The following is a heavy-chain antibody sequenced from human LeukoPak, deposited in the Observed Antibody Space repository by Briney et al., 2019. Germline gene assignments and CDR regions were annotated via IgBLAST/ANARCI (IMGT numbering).Heavy chain of an antibody. Sequence: PGGSLRLSCAASGFTLSSYWMHWARQAPGKGLVWVSRINTDGSSTSYADSVKGRFTISRDNAKNTLYLQMNSLRAEDTAVYYCARGPYDSSGYNWFDPWGQGTLVTVSS. CDR2: INTDGSST. D-gene: IGHD3-22*01. CDR3: ARGPYDSSGYNWFDP. CDR1: GFTLSSYW. V-gene: IGHV3-74*01. J-gene: IGHJ5*02.